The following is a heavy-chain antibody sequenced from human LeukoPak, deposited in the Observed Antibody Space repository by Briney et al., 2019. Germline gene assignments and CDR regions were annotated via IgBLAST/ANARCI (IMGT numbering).Heavy chain of an antibody. V-gene: IGHV3-30-3*01. Sequence: GGSLRLSCAASGFTFSTYAMHWVRQAPGKGLEWVAVISHDGSNKYYGDSVKGRFTISRDNSKNTLYLQMNSLRAEDTAVYYCARTNLALDYWGQGTLVTVSS. CDR3: ARTNLALDY. CDR1: GFTFSTYA. CDR2: ISHDGSNK. J-gene: IGHJ4*02.